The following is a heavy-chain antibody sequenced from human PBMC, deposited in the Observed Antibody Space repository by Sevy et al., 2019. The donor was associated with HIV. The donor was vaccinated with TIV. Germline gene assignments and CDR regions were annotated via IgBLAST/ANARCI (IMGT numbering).Heavy chain of an antibody. Sequence: SETLSLTCGVSGYSISSGYYWGWIRQPPGKGLEWIAKIYETGSTFYNPSLKGRATISMDTSKNQFSLNLTSVTAADTALYYCAYSLGKYNWNFCAYWGQGTLVTVSS. D-gene: IGHD1-7*01. CDR3: AYSLGKYNWNFCAY. J-gene: IGHJ4*02. CDR2: IYETGST. CDR1: GYSISSGYY. V-gene: IGHV4-38-2*01.